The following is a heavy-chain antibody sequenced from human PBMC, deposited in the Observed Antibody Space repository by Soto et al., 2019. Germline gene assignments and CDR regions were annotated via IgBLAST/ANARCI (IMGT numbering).Heavy chain of an antibody. V-gene: IGHV3-30*18. Sequence: GGSLRLSCAASGFTFSSYGMHWVRQAPGKGLEWVAVISYDGSNKYYADSVKGRFTISRDNSKNTLYLQMNSLRAEDTAVYYCAKDMGGGSYDPIFDYWGQGTLVTVSS. CDR2: ISYDGSNK. J-gene: IGHJ4*02. D-gene: IGHD1-26*01. CDR1: GFTFSSYG. CDR3: AKDMGGGSYDPIFDY.